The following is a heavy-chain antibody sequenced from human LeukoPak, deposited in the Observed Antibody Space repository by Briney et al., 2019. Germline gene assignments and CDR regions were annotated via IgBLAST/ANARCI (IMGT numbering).Heavy chain of an antibody. D-gene: IGHD4-17*01. CDR1: GGSFSGYC. CDR2: INNSGST. V-gene: IGHV4-34*01. CDR3: ARVTTGRFVWYYYYMDV. J-gene: IGHJ6*03. Sequence: SETLSLTCAVYGGSFSGYCWSWIRRPPGKGLEWIGGINNSGSTNYNPSLKSRVTISVDTSKNQFSLKLSSVTAADTAVYYCARVTTGRFVWYYYYMDVWGKGTTVTVSS.